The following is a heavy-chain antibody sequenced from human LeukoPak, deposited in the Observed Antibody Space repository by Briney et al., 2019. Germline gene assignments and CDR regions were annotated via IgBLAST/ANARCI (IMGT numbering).Heavy chain of an antibody. V-gene: IGHV4-30-4*08. D-gene: IGHD4-17*01. Sequence: PSETLSLTCTVSGGSISTYYWSWIRQPPGKGLEWIGYIYYSGSTYYNPSLKSRVTISVDTSKNQFSLKLSSVTAADTAVYYCARVYGDYDDAFDIWGQGTMVTVSS. CDR1: GGSISTYY. J-gene: IGHJ3*02. CDR3: ARVYGDYDDAFDI. CDR2: IYYSGST.